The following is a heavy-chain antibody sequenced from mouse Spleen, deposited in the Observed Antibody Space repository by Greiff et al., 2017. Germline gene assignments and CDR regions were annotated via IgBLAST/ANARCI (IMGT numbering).Heavy chain of an antibody. V-gene: IGHV5-15*01. J-gene: IGHJ2*01. CDR3: ARSGEDYRYEGFDY. Sequence: EVHLVESGGGLVKPGGSLKLSCAASGFTFSDYGMAWVRQAPGKGPEWVAFISNLAYSIYYADTVTGRFTISRENAKNTLYLEMSSLRSEDTAMYYCARSGEDYRYEGFDYWGQGTTLTVSS. CDR1: GFTFSDYG. CDR2: ISNLAYSI. D-gene: IGHD2-14*01.